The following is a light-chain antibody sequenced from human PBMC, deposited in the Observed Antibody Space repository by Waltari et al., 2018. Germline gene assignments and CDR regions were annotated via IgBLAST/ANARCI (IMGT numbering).Light chain of an antibody. J-gene: IGKJ1*01. V-gene: IGKV1-8*01. CDR1: QGISSF. Sequence: AIRITQSPSSLSAPTEDRVTITCRASQGISSFLAWYQQKPGKAPKLLIYAASTLQSGVPSRFSGSGSGTDFTLTISCLQSEDFATYYCQQYYSYPRTFGQGTKVEIK. CDR2: AAS. CDR3: QQYYSYPRT.